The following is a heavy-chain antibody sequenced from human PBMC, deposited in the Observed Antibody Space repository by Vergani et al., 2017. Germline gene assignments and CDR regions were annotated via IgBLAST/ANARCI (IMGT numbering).Heavy chain of an antibody. Sequence: QVQLVESGGGVVQRGGSLRLSCATSGFTFCNYFLQLLRQGPSKGREFVSFIQFDGSNQYYADSVKGRFTLSRDFSKNTLYLQMNSLRTDDTATYYCGKHFRGWGIDYWGQGTQVIVSS. J-gene: IGHJ4*02. CDR2: IQFDGSNQ. V-gene: IGHV3-30*02. D-gene: IGHD3-16*01. CDR1: GFTFCNYF. CDR3: GKHFRGWGIDY.